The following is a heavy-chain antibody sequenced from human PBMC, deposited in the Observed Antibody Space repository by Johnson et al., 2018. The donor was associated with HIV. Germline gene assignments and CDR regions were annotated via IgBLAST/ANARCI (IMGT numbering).Heavy chain of an antibody. Sequence: QVQLVESGGGVVQPGRSLRLSCVGSGFTFSSYGMHWVRQAPGKGLEWVAVIASGGGHDVYADSVRGRFTISRDNSKNTLYLQMNSLRPEDTAVYFCAREKGMTTISDGFDIWGQGTMGSVSS. J-gene: IGHJ3*02. D-gene: IGHD5-24*01. CDR1: GFTFSSYG. CDR3: AREKGMTTISDGFDI. V-gene: IGHV3-30*03. CDR2: IASGGGHD.